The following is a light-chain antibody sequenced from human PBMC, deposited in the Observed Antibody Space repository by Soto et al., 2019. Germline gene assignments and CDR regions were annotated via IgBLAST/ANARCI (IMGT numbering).Light chain of an antibody. Sequence: DIQLTQSPSFLSGSVGDRVTITCRASQGISSFLAWYQQKPGKAPNFLIYAASTLQSGVPSRFSGSGSGTEFTLTISSLQPEDFATYYCQQVKSYPLNFGGGTKVEIK. CDR3: QQVKSYPLN. CDR2: AAS. CDR1: QGISSF. J-gene: IGKJ4*01. V-gene: IGKV1-9*01.